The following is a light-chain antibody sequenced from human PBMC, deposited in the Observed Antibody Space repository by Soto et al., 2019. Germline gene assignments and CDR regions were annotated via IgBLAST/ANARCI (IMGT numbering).Light chain of an antibody. CDR3: QQYGSSPIT. CDR2: GAS. CDR1: QSVSSSY. V-gene: IGKV3-20*01. Sequence: EIVLTQSPGTLSLSPGERATLSCRASQSVSSSYLAWYQQKPGQAPRLLIYGASSRATGITDRFSGTKSGTDFTLTIRRLEPEDAVVYYCQQYGSSPITFDQGTHWRL. J-gene: IGKJ5*01.